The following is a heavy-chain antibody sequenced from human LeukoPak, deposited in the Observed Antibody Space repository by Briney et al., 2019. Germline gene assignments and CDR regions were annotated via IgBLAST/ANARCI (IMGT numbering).Heavy chain of an antibody. D-gene: IGHD3-22*01. CDR2: ISDYNGNT. CDR1: GYTFSSYG. V-gene: IGHV1-18*01. J-gene: IGHJ5*02. Sequence: ASVKVSCKASGYTFSSYGISWVRQAPGQGLEWMGRISDYNGNTNYARKVQGRVTMTTDPFTSTAYMELRSLRSDDTAVYYCARDGPDRAAWFDPWGQGTLVTVSS. CDR3: ARDGPDRAAWFDP.